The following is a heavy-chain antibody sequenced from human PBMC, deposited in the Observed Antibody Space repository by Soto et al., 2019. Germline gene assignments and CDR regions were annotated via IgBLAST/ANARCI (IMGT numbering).Heavy chain of an antibody. Sequence: QVPLVESGGGVVQPGRSLRLSCAASGFTFSSYGMHWVRQAPGKGLEWVAVISYDGSNKYYADSVKGRFTISRDNSKNTLYLQMNSLRAEDTAVYYCAKDKSGGVDYWGQGTLVTVSS. CDR3: AKDKSGGVDY. CDR2: ISYDGSNK. D-gene: IGHD2-15*01. CDR1: GFTFSSYG. V-gene: IGHV3-30*18. J-gene: IGHJ4*02.